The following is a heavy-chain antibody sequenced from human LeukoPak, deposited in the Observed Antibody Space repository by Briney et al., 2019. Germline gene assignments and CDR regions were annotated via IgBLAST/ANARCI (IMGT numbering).Heavy chain of an antibody. CDR3: AREGVVPAVDAFDI. Sequence: GGSLRLSCAASGFTFSSYAMHWVRQAPGKGLEWVAVISYDGSNKYYADSVKGRFTISRDNSKNTLYLQMNSLSAEDTAVYYCAREGVVPAVDAFDIWGQGTMVTVSS. V-gene: IGHV3-30-3*01. CDR2: ISYDGSNK. CDR1: GFTFSSYA. J-gene: IGHJ3*02. D-gene: IGHD2-2*01.